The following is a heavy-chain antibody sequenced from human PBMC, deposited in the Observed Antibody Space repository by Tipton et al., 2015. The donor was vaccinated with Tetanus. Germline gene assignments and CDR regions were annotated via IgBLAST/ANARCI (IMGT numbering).Heavy chain of an antibody. CDR1: GFTFSDYY. CDR2: ISSSGSTI. CDR3: ARGGSSGWLQNYYYGMDV. Sequence: SLRLSCAASGFTFSDYYMSWIRQAPGKGLEWVSYISSSGSTIYYADSVKGRFTISRDNAKNSLYLQMNSLRAEDTAVYYCARGGSSGWLQNYYYGMDVWGQGTTVTVSS. J-gene: IGHJ6*02. V-gene: IGHV3-11*01. D-gene: IGHD6-19*01.